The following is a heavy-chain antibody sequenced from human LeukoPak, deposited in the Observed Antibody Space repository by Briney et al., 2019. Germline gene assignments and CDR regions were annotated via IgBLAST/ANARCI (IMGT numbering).Heavy chain of an antibody. CDR2: ISSGSGYI. CDR3: ARHGDGFYYGMDV. CDR1: GFTFSTYP. V-gene: IGHV3-21*01. J-gene: IGHJ6*01. Sequence: GGSLRLSCAASGFTFSTYPMNWARQAPGKGLEWVSSISSGSGYIYYADSVKGRFTISRDNAKNSLYLQMNSLRAEDTAVYYCARHGDGFYYGMDVWGQGTTVTVSS. D-gene: IGHD4-17*01.